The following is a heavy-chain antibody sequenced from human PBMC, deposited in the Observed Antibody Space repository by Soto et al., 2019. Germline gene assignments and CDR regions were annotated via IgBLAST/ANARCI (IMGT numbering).Heavy chain of an antibody. CDR2: TIPVFNTA. J-gene: IGHJ3*02. CDR1: GGTLSDHG. V-gene: IGHV1-69*06. D-gene: IGHD3-10*01. Sequence: QVQLEQSGAEVKKPGSSVKVSCKASGGTLSDHGVAWLRQAPGQGLEWMGGTIPVFNTAKYAQKFQGRVTVTAGKFTSIAYMELSSLRSEDTAFYFGARVVYGSGNYYTGPSAFDIWGQGTMVIVSS. CDR3: ARVVYGSGNYYTGPSAFDI.